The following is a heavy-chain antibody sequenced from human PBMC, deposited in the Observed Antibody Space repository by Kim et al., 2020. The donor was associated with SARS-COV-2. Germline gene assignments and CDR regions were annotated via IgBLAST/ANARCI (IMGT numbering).Heavy chain of an antibody. Sequence: GGSLRLSCAASGFTFSSYAMSWVRQAPGKGLEWVSAISGSGGSTYYADSVKGRFTISRDNSKNTLYLQMNSLRAEDTAVYYCANILTAMVRGDDYWGQGTLVTVSS. CDR1: GFTFSSYA. CDR2: ISGSGGST. V-gene: IGHV3-23*01. D-gene: IGHD5-18*01. CDR3: ANILTAMVRGDDY. J-gene: IGHJ4*02.